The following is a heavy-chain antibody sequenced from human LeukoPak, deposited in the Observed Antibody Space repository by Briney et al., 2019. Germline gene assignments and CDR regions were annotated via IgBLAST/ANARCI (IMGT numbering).Heavy chain of an antibody. CDR3: ARAGTYNFFDY. J-gene: IGHJ4*02. CDR2: VVSGSSTI. Sequence: PGGSLRLSCAASGFTFSSYSMNWVRQSPGKGLEWVSYVVSGSSTIYYADSVKGRFTISRDNAKNSLYLQMNSLRAEGTAVYYCARAGTYNFFDYWGQGTLVTVSS. V-gene: IGHV3-48*01. D-gene: IGHD1-1*01. CDR1: GFTFSSYS.